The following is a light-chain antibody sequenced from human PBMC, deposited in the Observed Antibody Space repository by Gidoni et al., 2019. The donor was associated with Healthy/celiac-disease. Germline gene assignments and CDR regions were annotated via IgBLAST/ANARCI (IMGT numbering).Light chain of an antibody. Sequence: SYELTQPPSVSVSPGQTASITCSGDKLGNKYACWYQQKSGQSPVLVIYQDTKRPSGIPERFSGSNSGNTATLTISGTQPMDEADYYCQAWDSSTGVFGGGTTLTVL. J-gene: IGLJ2*01. V-gene: IGLV3-1*01. CDR2: QDT. CDR1: KLGNKY. CDR3: QAWDSSTGV.